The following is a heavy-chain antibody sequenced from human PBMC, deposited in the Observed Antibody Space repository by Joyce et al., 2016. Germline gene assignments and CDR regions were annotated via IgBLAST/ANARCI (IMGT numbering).Heavy chain of an antibody. V-gene: IGHV3-66*02. CDR1: GFTVSSNF. CDR2: IYSGGNT. Sequence: EVQLVESGGGLVQPGGSLRLSCAASGFTVSSNFMSWVRQAQGKGLEWVSVIYSGGNTNYADSVKGRFTISRDNFKNTVYLQMNSLRTDDTAVYYCARDRVSSVYYYGMDVWGQGTTITVSS. CDR3: ARDRVSSVYYYGMDV. D-gene: IGHD3-16*01. J-gene: IGHJ6*02.